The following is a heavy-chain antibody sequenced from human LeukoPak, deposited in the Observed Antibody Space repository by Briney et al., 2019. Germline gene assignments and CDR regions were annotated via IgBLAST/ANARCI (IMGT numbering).Heavy chain of an antibody. CDR3: ARDLYYYDSSGPNDYYYYGMDV. Sequence: PSETLSLTCTVSGGSISSYYWSWIRQPPGKGREWIGYIYYSGSTNYNPSLKSRVTISVDTSKNQFSLKLSSVTAADTAVYYCARDLYYYDSSGPNDYYYYGMDVWGQGTTVTVSS. V-gene: IGHV4-59*01. CDR2: IYYSGST. D-gene: IGHD3-22*01. CDR1: GGSISSYY. J-gene: IGHJ6*02.